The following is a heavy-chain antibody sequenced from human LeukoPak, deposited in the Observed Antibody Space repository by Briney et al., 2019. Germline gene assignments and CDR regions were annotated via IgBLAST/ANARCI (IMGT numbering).Heavy chain of an antibody. CDR1: GFTFSSYA. CDR2: ISGSGGST. V-gene: IGHV3-23*01. D-gene: IGHD2-21*02. Sequence: GGSLRLSCAASGFTFSSYAMSWVRQAPGKGLGWVSAISGSGGSTYYADSVKGRFTISRDNSKNTLYLQMNSLRAEDTAVYYCAKLPIVVVTATLFDYWGQGTLVTVSS. J-gene: IGHJ4*02. CDR3: AKLPIVVVTATLFDY.